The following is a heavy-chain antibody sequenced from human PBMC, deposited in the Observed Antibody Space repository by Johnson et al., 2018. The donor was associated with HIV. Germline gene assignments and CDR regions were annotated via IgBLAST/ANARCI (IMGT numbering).Heavy chain of an antibody. J-gene: IGHJ3*02. V-gene: IGHV3-15*01. D-gene: IGHD3-10*01. CDR1: GFTVSSNY. CDR2: IKSKTDGGTT. Sequence: VQLVESGGGLIQPGGSLRLSCAASGFTVSSNYMTWVRQAPGKGLEWVGRIKSKTDGGTTDYAAPVKGRFTISRDDSKNTLYLQMNSLRAEDTAVYYCARGGQVVRGAKGDAFDIWGQGTMVTVS. CDR3: ARGGQVVRGAKGDAFDI.